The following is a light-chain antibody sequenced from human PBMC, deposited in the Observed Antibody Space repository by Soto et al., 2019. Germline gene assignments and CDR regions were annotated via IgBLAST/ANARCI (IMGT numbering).Light chain of an antibody. J-gene: IGKJ4*01. CDR2: DAS. Sequence: EIVLTQSPATLSLSLGEIATLSCRASQSVSNFLAWYQQKLGQAPRLLIYDASNRATGIPGRFSGSGSGTDFTLTISSLEPEDFAVYYCQQRTNWPLTFGGGTKVEI. V-gene: IGKV3-11*01. CDR3: QQRTNWPLT. CDR1: QSVSNF.